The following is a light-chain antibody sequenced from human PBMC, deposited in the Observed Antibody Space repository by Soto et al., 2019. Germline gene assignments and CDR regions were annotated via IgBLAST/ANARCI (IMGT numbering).Light chain of an antibody. CDR3: HQLNSYPQT. CDR2: AAS. CDR1: QGINNY. J-gene: IGKJ1*01. V-gene: IGKV1-9*01. Sequence: DIQLTQSPSFLSASVGARVTLTCLASQGINNYLAWYQQKPGKAPNLLIYAASTLQSGVPSRFSGSGSGTEFTLTISSLRPEDFATYYCHQLNSYPQTFGQGTKVDIK.